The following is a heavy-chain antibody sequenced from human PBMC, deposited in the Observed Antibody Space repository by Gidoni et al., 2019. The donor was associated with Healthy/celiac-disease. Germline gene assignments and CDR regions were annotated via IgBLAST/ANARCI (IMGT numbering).Heavy chain of an antibody. CDR1: AFPFADYA. Sequence: EVQLVESGGSLVQPGRSLRLSCAASAFPFADYARHWVRPAPGKGLEWVAGISGNSGSIGYADSVKGRFTISRDNAKNSLYLQMNSLRAEDTALYYCAKDGPLLRSGGVYYFDYWGQGTLVTVSS. J-gene: IGHJ4*02. D-gene: IGHD2-8*02. CDR3: AKDGPLLRSGGVYYFDY. CDR2: ISGNSGSI. V-gene: IGHV3-9*01.